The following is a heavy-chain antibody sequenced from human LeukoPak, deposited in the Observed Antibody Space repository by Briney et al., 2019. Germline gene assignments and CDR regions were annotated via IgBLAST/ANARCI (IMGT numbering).Heavy chain of an antibody. D-gene: IGHD3-9*01. CDR2: INGGGGNT. Sequence: GASLRLSCAASGFTFSNYAMSWVRQAPGKGLEWVSPINGGGGNTYYADSVKGRFTISRANSKNTLYLQMNSLRDEDTAVYYCAKWGDFDVLTGYYVPDFWGQGTLVTVSS. CDR1: GFTFSNYA. CDR3: AKWGDFDVLTGYYVPDF. V-gene: IGHV3-23*01. J-gene: IGHJ4*02.